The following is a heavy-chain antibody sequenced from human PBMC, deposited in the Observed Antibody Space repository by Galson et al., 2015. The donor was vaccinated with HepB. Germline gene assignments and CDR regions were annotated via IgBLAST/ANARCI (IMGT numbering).Heavy chain of an antibody. D-gene: IGHD2-15*01. CDR3: AKDGIMVANNPYHFHY. V-gene: IGHV3-23*01. Sequence: SLRLSCAASGSSFTRYAMTWVRQAPGKGLEWVSSITSSGGNSYYTDSVKGRFTVSRDNSKNTLLLQLNSLRAEDTAMYFCAKDGIMVANNPYHFHYWGQGTLVTVSS. CDR1: GSSFTRYA. CDR2: ITSSGGNS. J-gene: IGHJ4*02.